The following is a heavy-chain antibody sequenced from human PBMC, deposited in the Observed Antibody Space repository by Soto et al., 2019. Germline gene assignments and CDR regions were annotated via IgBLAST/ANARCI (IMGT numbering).Heavy chain of an antibody. CDR3: ARDRGQLLDY. CDR2: ISSSSSYI. V-gene: IGHV3-21*01. CDR1: GFTISSYS. J-gene: IGHJ4*02. Sequence: GGSLRLSCAASGFTISSYSMNWVRQAPGKGLEWVSSISSSSSYIYYADSVKGRFTISRDNAKNSLYLQMNSLRAEDTAVYYCARDRGQLLDYWGQGTLVTVSS. D-gene: IGHD2-2*01.